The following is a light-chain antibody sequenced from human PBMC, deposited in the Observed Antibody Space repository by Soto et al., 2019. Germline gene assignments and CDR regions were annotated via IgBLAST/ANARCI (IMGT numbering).Light chain of an antibody. CDR3: QQYNSYSYS. CDR2: DAS. V-gene: IGKV1-5*01. Sequence: DIQMTQSPSTLSASVGDRVTITCRASQSISSWLAWYQQKPGKAPKLLIYDASSLESGAPSRFSGSGSGTEFTLTISSLQPDDFATYYCQQYNSYSYSFGHGTKLEIK. J-gene: IGKJ2*01. CDR1: QSISSW.